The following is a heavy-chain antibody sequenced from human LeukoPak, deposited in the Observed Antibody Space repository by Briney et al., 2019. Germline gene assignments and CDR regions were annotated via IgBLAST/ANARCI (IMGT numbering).Heavy chain of an antibody. CDR1: GFTFSYYY. V-gene: IGHV3-22*01. J-gene: IGHJ4*02. Sequence: GGSLRLSCAASGFTFSYYYMSGVRQAPGKGLEWVGFIKSKANGGTTEWTTPVKGRFTISRDDSKSITYLQMKSLKTEDTAVYYCSREDLRFLEWLLPLDYWGQGTLVTVSS. CDR3: SREDLRFLEWLLPLDY. D-gene: IGHD3-3*01. CDR2: IKSKANGGTT.